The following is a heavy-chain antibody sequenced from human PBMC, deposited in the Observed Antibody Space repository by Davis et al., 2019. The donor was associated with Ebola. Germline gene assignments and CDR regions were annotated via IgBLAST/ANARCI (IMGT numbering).Heavy chain of an antibody. J-gene: IGHJ4*02. Sequence: SETLSLTCTVSGGSVSSGSYYWSWIRQPPGKGLEWIGYIYYSGSTNYNPSLKSRVTISVDTSKNQFSLNLRSVTAADTAVYYCARYWSGYSYGFFDYWGQGTLVTVSS. V-gene: IGHV4-61*01. CDR1: GGSVSSGSYY. CDR2: IYYSGST. CDR3: ARYWSGYSYGFFDY. D-gene: IGHD5-18*01.